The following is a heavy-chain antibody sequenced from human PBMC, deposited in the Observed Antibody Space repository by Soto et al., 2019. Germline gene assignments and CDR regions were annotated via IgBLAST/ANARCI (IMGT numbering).Heavy chain of an antibody. CDR1: GYNFNGYY. J-gene: IGHJ4*02. CDR3: AKVISTIGSKQWLAQTKHQALDY. V-gene: IGHV1-2*02. CDR2: MNPNTGGA. Sequence: QVNLVQSGAEVKKPGASVKVSCNASGYNFNGYYIHWVRQAPGQGLEWMGWMNPNTGGANYAQKFQGKVIMTTDTSISTAYLELRSLTSDDTAVYYCAKVISTIGSKQWLAQTKHQALDYWGQGTLVTVSS. D-gene: IGHD6-19*01.